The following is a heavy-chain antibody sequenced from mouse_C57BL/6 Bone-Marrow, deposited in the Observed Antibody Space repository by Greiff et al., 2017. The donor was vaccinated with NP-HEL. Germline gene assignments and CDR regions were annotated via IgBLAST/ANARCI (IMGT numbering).Heavy chain of an antibody. CDR2: ISYDGSN. CDR1: GYSITSGYY. CDR3: ARDGLGGAY. D-gene: IGHD1-1*02. J-gene: IGHJ3*01. V-gene: IGHV3-6*01. Sequence: EVKLMESGPGLVKPSQSLSLTCSVTGYSITSGYYWNWIRQFPGNKLEWMGYISYDGSNNYNPSLKNRISITRDTSKNQFFLKLNSVTTEDTATYYCARDGLGGAYWGQGTLVTVSA.